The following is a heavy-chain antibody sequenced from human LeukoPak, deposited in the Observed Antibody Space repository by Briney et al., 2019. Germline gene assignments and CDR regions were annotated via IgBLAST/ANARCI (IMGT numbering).Heavy chain of an antibody. J-gene: IGHJ5*02. CDR2: ISSSSSYI. Sequence: KPGGSLRLSCAASGFTFSSYSMNWVRQAPGKGLEWVSSISSSSSYIYYADSVKGRFTISRDNAKNSLYLQMNSLRAEDTAVYYCARDWARYGSGSDPWGQGTLVTVSS. CDR3: ARDWARYGSGSDP. D-gene: IGHD3-10*01. CDR1: GFTFSSYS. V-gene: IGHV3-21*04.